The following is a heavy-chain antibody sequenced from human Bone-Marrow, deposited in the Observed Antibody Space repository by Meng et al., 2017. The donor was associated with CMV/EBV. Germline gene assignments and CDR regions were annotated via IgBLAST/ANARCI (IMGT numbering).Heavy chain of an antibody. CDR1: GGSISSYY. CDR3: ARERDYTEGIDY. D-gene: IGHD4-11*01. Sequence: GSLRLSCNVSGGSISSYYWTWIRQPPGKGLEWIGYIYSSGRTNYNPSLKSRVTMSVGTSKNQFSLRLSSVTAADTAVYYCARERDYTEGIDYWGQGTLVTVSS. CDR2: IYSSGRT. J-gene: IGHJ4*02. V-gene: IGHV4-59*01.